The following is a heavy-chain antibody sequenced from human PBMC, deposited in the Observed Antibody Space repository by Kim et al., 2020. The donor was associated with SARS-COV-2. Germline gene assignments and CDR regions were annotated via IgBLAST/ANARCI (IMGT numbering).Heavy chain of an antibody. D-gene: IGHD3-10*01. J-gene: IGHJ3*02. CDR1: GFTFSSYA. CDR2: ISGSGGST. Sequence: GGSLRLSCAASGFTFSSYAMSWVRQAPGKGLEWVSAISGSGGSTYYADSVKGRFTISRDNSKNTLYLQMNSLRAEDTAVYYCLRITMVRGAPAVAPHAFDIGGQGTMVTVSS. CDR3: LRITMVRGAPAVAPHAFDI. V-gene: IGHV3-23*01.